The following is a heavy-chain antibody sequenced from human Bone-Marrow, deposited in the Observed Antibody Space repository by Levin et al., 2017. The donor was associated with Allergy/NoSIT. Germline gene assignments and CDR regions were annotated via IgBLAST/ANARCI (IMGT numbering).Heavy chain of an antibody. CDR2: ISNTGGST. V-gene: IGHV3-23*01. CDR1: GFSFSTYA. CDR3: TRDVEFCSTTACYPVGGMGV. Sequence: GGSLRLSCAASGFSFSTYAINWVRQAPGKGLEWVSSISNTGGSTYYADSVRGRFTISRDNSKKSLYLQMNNLRAEDTAIYFCTRDVEFCSTTACYPVGGMGVWGQGTTVTVSS. J-gene: IGHJ6*02. D-gene: IGHD2-2*01.